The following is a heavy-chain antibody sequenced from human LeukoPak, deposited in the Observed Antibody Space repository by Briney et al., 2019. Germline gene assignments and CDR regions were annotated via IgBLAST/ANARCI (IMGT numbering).Heavy chain of an antibody. CDR1: GYTFTSYG. CDR3: ARNPYYYDSSGYYPRGPYYYYYMDV. V-gene: IGHV1-18*01. Sequence: ASVKVSCKASGYTFTSYGISWVRQAPGQGLEWMGWISAYNGSTNYAQKLQGRVTTTTDTSTSTAYMELRSLRSDDTAVYYCARNPYYYDSSGYYPRGPYYYYYMDVWGKGTTVTVSS. J-gene: IGHJ6*03. CDR2: ISAYNGST. D-gene: IGHD3-22*01.